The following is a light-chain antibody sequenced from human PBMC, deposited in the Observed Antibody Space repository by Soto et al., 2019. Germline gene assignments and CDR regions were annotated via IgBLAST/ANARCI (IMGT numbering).Light chain of an antibody. CDR1: NSDVGAYNS. CDR2: DVS. V-gene: IGLV2-14*01. CDR3: SSYTSSTTPYV. J-gene: IGLJ1*01. Sequence: QSALTQPASVSGSLGHSITISCTGTNSDVGAYNSVSWYQQHPGKAPKLIIYDVSNRPSGGSNRFSGSKSGNTASLTSSALQGDDEADYYCSSYTSSTTPYVFGIGTKLTVL.